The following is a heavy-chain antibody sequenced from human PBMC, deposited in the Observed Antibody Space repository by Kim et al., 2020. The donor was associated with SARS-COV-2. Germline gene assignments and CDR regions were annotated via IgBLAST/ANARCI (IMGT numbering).Heavy chain of an antibody. CDR2: IIPIFGTA. CDR3: ARVGSGSYYGEYVDY. D-gene: IGHD1-26*01. Sequence: SVKVSCKASGGTFSSYAISWVRQAPGQGLEWMGGIIPIFGTANYAQKFQGRVTITADESTSTAYMELSSLRSEDTAVYYCARVGSGSYYGEYVDYWGQGTLVTVSS. CDR1: GGTFSSYA. J-gene: IGHJ4*02. V-gene: IGHV1-69*13.